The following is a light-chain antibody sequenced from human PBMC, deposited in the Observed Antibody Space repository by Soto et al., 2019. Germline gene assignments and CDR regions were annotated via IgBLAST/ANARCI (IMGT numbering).Light chain of an antibody. Sequence: DIQMTKSPSTLSTSVGDRVTITCRASQSISSWLAWYQQKPGKAPNLLIYKASNLQSGVPSRFSGSGSGTEFTLTISSLQPDDFATYYCQQYNTFPWTFGHGTKVDIK. J-gene: IGKJ1*01. CDR2: KAS. V-gene: IGKV1-5*03. CDR3: QQYNTFPWT. CDR1: QSISSW.